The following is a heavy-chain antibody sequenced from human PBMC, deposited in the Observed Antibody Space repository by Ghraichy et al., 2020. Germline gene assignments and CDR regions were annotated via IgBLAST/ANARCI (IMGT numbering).Heavy chain of an antibody. J-gene: IGHJ4*02. CDR3: ARGRSGYDYVWGSYRPSYFEY. CDR1: GFTFSSYS. D-gene: IGHD3-16*02. CDR2: IGSSSSYI. V-gene: IGHV3-21*01. Sequence: GESLNISCAASGFTFSSYSMNWVRQAPGKGLEWVSSIGSSSSYIYYADSVKGRFTISRDNAKNSLYLQMNSLRAEDTAVYYCARGRSGYDYVWGSYRPSYFEYWGQGTLV.